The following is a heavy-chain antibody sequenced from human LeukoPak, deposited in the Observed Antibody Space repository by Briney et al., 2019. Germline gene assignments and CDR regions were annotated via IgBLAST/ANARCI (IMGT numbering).Heavy chain of an antibody. CDR1: GFTFSSYS. Sequence: GGSLRLSCAASGFTFSSYSMNWVRQAPGKGLEWVSSISSSSYIYYADSVKGRFTISRDNAKNSLYLQMNSLRAEDTAVYYCARDSEVGATTPWFDPWGQGTLVTVSS. J-gene: IGHJ5*02. V-gene: IGHV3-21*01. CDR2: ISSSSYI. D-gene: IGHD1-26*01. CDR3: ARDSEVGATTPWFDP.